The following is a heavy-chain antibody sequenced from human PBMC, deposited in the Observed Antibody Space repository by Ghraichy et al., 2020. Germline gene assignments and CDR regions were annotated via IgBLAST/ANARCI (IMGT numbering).Heavy chain of an antibody. Sequence: GALSLTCAVYGGSFSGYYWSWIRQPPGKGLEWIGEINHSGSTNYNPSLKSRVTISVDTSKNQFSLKLSSVTAADTAVYYCARGPPGYQLLTYYYYYYGMDVWGQGTTVTVSS. D-gene: IGHD2-2*01. J-gene: IGHJ6*02. CDR3: ARGPPGYQLLTYYYYYYGMDV. V-gene: IGHV4-34*01. CDR1: GGSFSGYY. CDR2: INHSGST.